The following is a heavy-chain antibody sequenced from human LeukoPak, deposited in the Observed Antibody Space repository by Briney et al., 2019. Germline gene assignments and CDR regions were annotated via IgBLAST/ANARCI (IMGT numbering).Heavy chain of an antibody. CDR1: GGSISSGDYY. CDR3: ARPFGEEDWFDP. Sequence: SETLSLTCTVSGGSISSGDYYWSWIRQPPGKGLEWIGEINHSGSTNYNPSLKSRVTISVDTFKNQFSLKLSSVTAADTAVYYCARPFGEEDWFDPWGQGTLVTVSS. J-gene: IGHJ5*02. CDR2: INHSGST. D-gene: IGHD3-10*01. V-gene: IGHV4-39*07.